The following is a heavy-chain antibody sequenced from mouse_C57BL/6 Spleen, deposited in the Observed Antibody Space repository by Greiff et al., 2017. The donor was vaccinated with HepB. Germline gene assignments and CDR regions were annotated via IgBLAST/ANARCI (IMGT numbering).Heavy chain of an antibody. D-gene: IGHD1-1*01. CDR3: ARSSRTLVATDYAMDY. CDR2: INPGSGGT. J-gene: IGHJ4*01. CDR1: GYAFTNYL. Sequence: QVHVKQSGAELVRPGTSVKVSCKASGYAFTNYLIEWVKQRPGQGLEWIGVINPGSGGTNYNEKFKGKATLTADKSSSTAYMQLSSLTSEDSAVYFCARSSRTLVATDYAMDYWGQGTSVTVSS. V-gene: IGHV1-54*01.